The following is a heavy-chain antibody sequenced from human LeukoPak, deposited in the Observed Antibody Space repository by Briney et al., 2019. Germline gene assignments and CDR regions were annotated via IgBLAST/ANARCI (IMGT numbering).Heavy chain of an antibody. CDR3: ARVGYGDYEINYDY. Sequence: GGPLRLSCAASGFTFSSYSMNWVRQAPGKGLEWVSSISSSSSYIYYADSVKGRFTISRDNAKNSLYLQMNSLRAEDTAVYYCARVGYGDYEINYDYWGQGTLVTVSS. CDR1: GFTFSSYS. V-gene: IGHV3-21*01. D-gene: IGHD4-17*01. J-gene: IGHJ4*02. CDR2: ISSSSSYI.